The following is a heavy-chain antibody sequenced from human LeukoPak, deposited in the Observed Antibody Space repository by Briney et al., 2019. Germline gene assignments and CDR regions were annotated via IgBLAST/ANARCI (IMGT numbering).Heavy chain of an antibody. CDR3: ARAHSSSSGDFDY. Sequence: GGSVEGSCKASGFTFSSYGISWGRHGPGQRLEWMGWISAYNGNTNYAQKLQGRVTMTTDTSTSTAYMELRSLRSDDTAVYYCARAHSSSSGDFDYWGQGTLVTVSS. V-gene: IGHV1-18*01. J-gene: IGHJ4*02. CDR1: GFTFSSYG. CDR2: ISAYNGNT. D-gene: IGHD6-6*01.